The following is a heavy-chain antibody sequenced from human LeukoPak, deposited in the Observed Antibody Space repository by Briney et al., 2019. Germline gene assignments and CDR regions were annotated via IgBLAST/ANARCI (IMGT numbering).Heavy chain of an antibody. CDR3: ANDTPVGGYGSSSYFDY. CDR2: IYSGGST. J-gene: IGHJ4*02. D-gene: IGHD6-6*01. Sequence: GGSLRLSCAASGFTVSSNYMSWVRQAPGKGLEWVSVIYSGGSTYYADSVKGRFTISRDNSKNTLYLQMNSLRAEDTAVYYCANDTPVGGYGSSSYFDYWGQGTLVTVSS. V-gene: IGHV3-53*01. CDR1: GFTVSSNY.